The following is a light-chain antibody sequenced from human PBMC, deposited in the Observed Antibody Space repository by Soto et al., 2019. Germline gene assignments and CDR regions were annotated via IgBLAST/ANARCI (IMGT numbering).Light chain of an antibody. J-gene: IGKJ1*01. Sequence: DIQLTQSPSTLSASVGDRVTITCRASQSINGWLAWYQQKPGQAPKLLIYAASTLQSGVPSRFSGSGSGTDFTLTISSLQPEDFATYYCQQAHSLPRTFGQGTKVDI. CDR1: QSINGW. V-gene: IGKV1-12*01. CDR3: QQAHSLPRT. CDR2: AAS.